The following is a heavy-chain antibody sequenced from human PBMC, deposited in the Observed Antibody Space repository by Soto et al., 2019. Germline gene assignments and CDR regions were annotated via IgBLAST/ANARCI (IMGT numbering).Heavy chain of an antibody. CDR1: GGSISPYY. Sequence: SETLSLTCTVSGGSISPYYWSWIRQPPGKGLEWVGYVYYSGNTNYNPSLESRVTISVDTSRNRFSLNLTSATAADTAVYYCARKGAAASYPPYSTHVWGRGLALTLSS. D-gene: IGHD6-13*01. CDR3: ARKGAAASYPPYSTHV. J-gene: IGHJ6*03. CDR2: VYYSGNT. V-gene: IGHV4-59*01.